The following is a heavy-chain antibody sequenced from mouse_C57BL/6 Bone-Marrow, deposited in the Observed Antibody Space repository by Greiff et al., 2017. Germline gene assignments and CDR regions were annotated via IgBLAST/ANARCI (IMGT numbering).Heavy chain of an antibody. V-gene: IGHV1-15*01. CDR3: KRSGNWDGKDFDY. CDR2: IDPETGGT. J-gene: IGHJ2*01. CDR1: GYTFTDYE. Sequence: QVQLQQPGTELVRPGASVTLSCKASGYTFTDYEMHWVKQTPVHGLEWIGAIDPETGGTAYNQKFKGKAILTADKSSSTAYMELRSLTSEDSAVYYCKRSGNWDGKDFDYRGQGTTLTVAS. D-gene: IGHD4-1*01.